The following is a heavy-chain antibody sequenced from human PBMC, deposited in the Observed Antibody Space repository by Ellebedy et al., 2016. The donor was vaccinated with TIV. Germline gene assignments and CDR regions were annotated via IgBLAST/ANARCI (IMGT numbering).Heavy chain of an antibody. V-gene: IGHV3-23*01. CDR3: ATQLWNTEF. Sequence: GESLKISCESSESTFSSYGMSLVRQAPGKGLGLVSSISTTDGTHYADSVKDRFTISRDNPKNTLYLQMNSLRVEDTAVYYCATQLWNTEFWGQGTLVIVSS. J-gene: IGHJ4*02. CDR2: ISTTDGT. CDR1: ESTFSSYG. D-gene: IGHD5-24*01.